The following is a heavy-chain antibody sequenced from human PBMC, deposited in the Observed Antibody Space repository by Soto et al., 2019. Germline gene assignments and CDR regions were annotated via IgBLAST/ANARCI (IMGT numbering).Heavy chain of an antibody. J-gene: IGHJ6*03. V-gene: IGHV1-18*01. CDR1: GYTFTNYG. Sequence: QVQLLQSGAEVKKPGASVKVSCKASGYTFTNYGITWVRQAPGQGLEWMGWISAYNGNTHYTQRLQGRVTMTTDTSTSTAYRELRGLSSDDTAVYYCAGVRRLAGSFSSSMDVWGKGTTAPFPS. D-gene: IGHD6-25*01. CDR2: ISAYNGNT. CDR3: AGVRRLAGSFSSSMDV.